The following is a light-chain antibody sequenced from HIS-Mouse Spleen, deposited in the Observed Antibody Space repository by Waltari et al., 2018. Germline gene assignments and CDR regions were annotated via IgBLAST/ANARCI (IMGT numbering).Light chain of an antibody. CDR1: QSVLYSSNNKNY. CDR2: WAS. CDR3: QQYYSTPYT. Sequence: DIVMTQSPDSLAVSLGERATINCKSRQSVLYSSNNKNYLAWYQQKPRQPPKLLIYWASTRESGVPDRVSGSGSGTDFTLTISSLQAEDVAVYYCQQYYSTPYTFGQGTKLEIK. V-gene: IGKV4-1*01. J-gene: IGKJ2*01.